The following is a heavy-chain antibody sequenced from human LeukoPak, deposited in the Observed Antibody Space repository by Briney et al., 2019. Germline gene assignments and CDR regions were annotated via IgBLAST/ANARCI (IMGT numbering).Heavy chain of an antibody. J-gene: IGHJ4*02. D-gene: IGHD3-22*01. CDR2: ISGSGGST. CDR3: AKSSTHHYYDSSGYLDY. Sequence: LPGGSLRLSCAASGFTFSSYAMSWVRQAPGKGLEWVSAISGSGGSTYYADSVKGRFTISRDNSKNTLYLQMNSLRAEDTAVYYCAKSSTHHYYDSSGYLDYWGQGTLVTVSS. CDR1: GFTFSSYA. V-gene: IGHV3-23*01.